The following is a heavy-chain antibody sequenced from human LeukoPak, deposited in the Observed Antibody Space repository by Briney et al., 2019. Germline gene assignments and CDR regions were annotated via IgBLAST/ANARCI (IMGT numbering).Heavy chain of an antibody. Sequence: GGSLRLSCAASGFTVSSNYMSWVRQAPGKGLEWVSVIYTSGNTYYTDSVKGRFTMSIDNSKNTLYLKMNSLRAEDTAVYYCARAGEDNCNILHAFDIWGQGTMVTVSS. V-gene: IGHV3-53*01. D-gene: IGHD1/OR15-1a*01. J-gene: IGHJ3*02. CDR1: GFTVSSNY. CDR3: ARAGEDNCNILHAFDI. CDR2: IYTSGNT.